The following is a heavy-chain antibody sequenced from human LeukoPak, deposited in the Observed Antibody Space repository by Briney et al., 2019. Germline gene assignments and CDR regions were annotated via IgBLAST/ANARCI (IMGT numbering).Heavy chain of an antibody. CDR2: INHRGIT. CDR1: GGSFSGYY. CDR3: ARGSPELPSPANDAFDV. V-gene: IGHV4-34*01. Sequence: PSETLSLTFAVYGGSFSGYYWSWIRQAPGKGLEGVGEINHRGITNYNPSLQSRVTILLDTSKNHFSLQVPSLTAADTAVYYCARGSPELPSPANDAFDVWGQGTMVTVSP. J-gene: IGHJ3*01. D-gene: IGHD1-7*01.